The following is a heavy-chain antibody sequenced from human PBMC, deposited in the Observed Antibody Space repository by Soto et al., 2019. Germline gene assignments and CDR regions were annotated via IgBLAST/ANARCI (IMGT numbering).Heavy chain of an antibody. CDR3: AREGSSSGPDYEY. V-gene: IGHV1-2*04. D-gene: IGHD3-22*01. Sequence: ASVKVSCKASGYTFTSYGISWVRQAPGQGLEWMGWINPNSGGTNYAQKFQGWVTMTRDTSISTAYMELSRLRTEDTAVYYCAREGSSSGPDYEYWGQGTLVTVSS. CDR1: GYTFTSYG. J-gene: IGHJ4*02. CDR2: INPNSGGT.